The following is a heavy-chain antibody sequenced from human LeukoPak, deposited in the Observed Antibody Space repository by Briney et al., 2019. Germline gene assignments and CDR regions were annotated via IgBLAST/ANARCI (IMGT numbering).Heavy chain of an antibody. Sequence: GAPGKVSCKASGDTFTSYDINWVRQATGQGLEWMGWMNPNSGNTGYAQKFQGRVTMTRNTSISTAYMELSSPRSEDTAVYYCARGRGGTFKYYFAYWGQGTLVTVSS. CDR1: GDTFTSYD. CDR3: ARGRGGTFKYYFAY. CDR2: MNPNSGNT. V-gene: IGHV1-8*01. D-gene: IGHD2-15*01. J-gene: IGHJ4*02.